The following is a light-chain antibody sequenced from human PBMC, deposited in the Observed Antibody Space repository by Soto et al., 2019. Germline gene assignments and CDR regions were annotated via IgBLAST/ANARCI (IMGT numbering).Light chain of an antibody. CDR3: QNHNDCVKP. J-gene: IGKJ2*01. Sequence: EIVMTQSPPTLSVSPGERATLSCRASQSIRSDLAWYQQKPGQAPRLLIYGASTRATGIPARFSGSGFGTEFTLTISSLQSEDFAVYYCQNHNDCVKPLGQRTKLEIK. V-gene: IGKV3-15*01. CDR1: QSIRSD. CDR2: GAS.